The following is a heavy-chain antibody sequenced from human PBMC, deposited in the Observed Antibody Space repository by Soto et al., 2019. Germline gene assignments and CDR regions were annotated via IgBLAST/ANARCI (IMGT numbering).Heavy chain of an antibody. J-gene: IGHJ4*02. D-gene: IGHD1-1*01. Sequence: GGSLRLSCTSSKVPFGIYVMNWVRNAPGKGLEWVSSISSSSIYIYYADSVKGRLTISRDDAKNSLYLQMNSLRADDTAIYYCVSSGDNYNLLDYWGQGTPVTVSS. V-gene: IGHV3-21*01. CDR2: ISSSSIYI. CDR1: KVPFGIYV. CDR3: VSSGDNYNLLDY.